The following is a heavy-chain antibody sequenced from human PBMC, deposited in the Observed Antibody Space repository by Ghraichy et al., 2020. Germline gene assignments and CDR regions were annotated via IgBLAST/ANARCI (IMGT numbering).Heavy chain of an antibody. D-gene: IGHD3-10*01. Sequence: GGSLRLSLTCAASGFSFGGYAMSWVRQAPGKGLECVAGISDNGEKTHYADSVKGRFTISRDNSKNTLHLQMNSLTAEDTAVYYCAKVLWFGGYLFLGPYDNWGHGALVTVSS. CDR2: ISDNGEKT. CDR1: GFSFGGYA. J-gene: IGHJ4*01. CDR3: AKVLWFGGYLFLGPYDN. V-gene: IGHV3-23*01.